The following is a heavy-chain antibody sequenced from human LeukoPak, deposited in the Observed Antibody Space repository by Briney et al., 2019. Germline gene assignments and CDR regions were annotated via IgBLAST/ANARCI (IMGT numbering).Heavy chain of an antibody. D-gene: IGHD4-17*01. CDR2: ISAYNGNT. Sequence: ASVKVSCKASGYTFTSYGISWVRQAPGQGLEWMGWISAYNGNTNYAQKLQGRVTMTTDTSTSTAYMELRSPRSDDTAVYYCARANYGDYPGGYYGMDVWGKGTTVTVSS. J-gene: IGHJ6*04. V-gene: IGHV1-18*04. CDR3: ARANYGDYPGGYYGMDV. CDR1: GYTFTSYG.